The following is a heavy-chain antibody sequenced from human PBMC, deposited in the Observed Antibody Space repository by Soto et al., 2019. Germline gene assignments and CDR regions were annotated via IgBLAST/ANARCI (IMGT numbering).Heavy chain of an antibody. CDR3: VRTAREGAVAPQWSDR. V-gene: IGHV4-30-4*01. CDR1: GASIRSTDYY. D-gene: IGHD2-21*02. J-gene: IGHJ5*02. Sequence: SETLSLTCTVSGASIRSTDYYWSWIRQAPGKGLEWIGYVYYTGSTYYNPSLMSRLTISVDTSKNQFSLKLTSVTAAETAVYYCVRTAREGAVAPQWSDRWGQGTQVTVSS. CDR2: VYYTGST.